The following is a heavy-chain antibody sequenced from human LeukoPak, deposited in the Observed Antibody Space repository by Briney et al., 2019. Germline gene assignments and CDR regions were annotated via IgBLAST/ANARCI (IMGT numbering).Heavy chain of an antibody. CDR3: AKDRHAPGRYCSSTTCFPFDS. Sequence: GGSLRLSCTASGFTFSTYGMHWVRQAPGKGLEWVTLISYDGSTKYYSDSVKGRFTLSRDNSKNTLYLQMNSLRAEDTAVYYCAKDRHAPGRYCSSTTCFPFDSWGQGTLVTVSS. J-gene: IGHJ5*01. CDR1: GFTFSTYG. V-gene: IGHV3-30*18. D-gene: IGHD2-2*01. CDR2: ISYDGSTK.